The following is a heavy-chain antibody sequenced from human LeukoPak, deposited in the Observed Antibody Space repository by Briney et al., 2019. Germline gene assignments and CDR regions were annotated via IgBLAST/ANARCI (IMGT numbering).Heavy chain of an antibody. Sequence: PSETLSLTCAVYGGSFSGYYWSWIRQPPGKGLEWIGEINHSGSANYNPSFKSRVTISVDTSKNQFSLKLSSVTAADTAVYYCARGRTLDYWGQGTLVTVSS. J-gene: IGHJ4*02. CDR2: INHSGSA. CDR1: GGSFSGYY. V-gene: IGHV4-34*01. CDR3: ARGRTLDY.